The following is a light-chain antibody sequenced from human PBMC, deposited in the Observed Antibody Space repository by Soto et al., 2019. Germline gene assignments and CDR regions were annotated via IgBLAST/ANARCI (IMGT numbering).Light chain of an antibody. CDR3: SSYTTSSTHWV. CDR2: DVS. CDR1: SSDVGAYNF. Sequence: QSALTQPASVSGSPGQSITISCTGTSSDVGAYNFVSWYQQHPGKVPKLMIFDVSSRPSGVSDRFSGSKSGNTASLTISGLQAEDEGDYYCSSYTTSSTHWVFGGGTKLTVL. J-gene: IGLJ3*02. V-gene: IGLV2-14*03.